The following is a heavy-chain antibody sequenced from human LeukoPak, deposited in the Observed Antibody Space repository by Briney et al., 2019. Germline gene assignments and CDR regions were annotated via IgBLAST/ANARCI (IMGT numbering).Heavy chain of an antibody. CDR3: ARDLAAAGWFDP. Sequence: PGGSLRLSCAASGFTFSSYGMHWVRQAPGKGLEWVAVIWYDGSNKYYVDSVKGRFTISRDNSKNTLYLQMNSLRAEDTAVYYCARDLAAAGWFDPWGQGTLATVSS. D-gene: IGHD6-13*01. CDR2: IWYDGSNK. CDR1: GFTFSSYG. V-gene: IGHV3-33*01. J-gene: IGHJ5*02.